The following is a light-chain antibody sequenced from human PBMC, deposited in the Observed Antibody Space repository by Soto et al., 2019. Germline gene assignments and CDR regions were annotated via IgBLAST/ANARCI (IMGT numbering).Light chain of an antibody. CDR2: DVS. V-gene: IGLV2-14*01. CDR3: SSYTSSCTRGVV. CDR1: SSDVGGYNY. Sequence: QSALTQPASVSGSPGQSITISCTGTSSDVGGYNYVSWYQQHPGKAPKLMIYDVSNRPSGVSNRFSGSKSGNTASLTISGLQAEDEADYYCSSYTSSCTRGVVFGGGTQQTVL. J-gene: IGLJ2*01.